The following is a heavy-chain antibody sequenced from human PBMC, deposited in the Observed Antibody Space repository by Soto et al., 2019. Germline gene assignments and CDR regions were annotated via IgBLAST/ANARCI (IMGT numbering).Heavy chain of an antibody. D-gene: IGHD3-3*01. CDR3: ARKQAGFFYGIDY. CDR2: IADFGYT. CDR1: GGSINSGGYY. V-gene: IGHV4-31*03. Sequence: PSETLSLTCTVSGGSINSGGYYWTWLRQHPGKGLEWLGYIADFGYTFYNPSLQSRVIPSMDTSKSQFSLKLSSATAADTAVYFCARKQAGFFYGIDYWGQGTLVTVSS. J-gene: IGHJ4*02.